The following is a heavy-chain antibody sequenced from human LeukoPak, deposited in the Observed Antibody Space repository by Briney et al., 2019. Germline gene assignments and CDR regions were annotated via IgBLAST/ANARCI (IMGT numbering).Heavy chain of an antibody. Sequence: SSETLSLTCTVSGGSISSSYWSWIRQSPGKGLEWIGSLYYSGTTTKYNPSLKSRVTMSADTSKNQFSLNLRSVTAADTAVYYCARGKSGPGFSHYYMDVWGQGTTVTVSS. V-gene: IGHV4-59*12. CDR3: ARGKSGPGFSHYYMDV. J-gene: IGHJ6*02. CDR2: LYYSGTTT. CDR1: GGSISSSY. D-gene: IGHD3-10*01.